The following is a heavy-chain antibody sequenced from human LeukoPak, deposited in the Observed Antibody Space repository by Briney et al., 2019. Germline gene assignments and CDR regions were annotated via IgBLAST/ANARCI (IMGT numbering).Heavy chain of an antibody. CDR3: AQQVVETSNSFDM. CDR2: ITYSGNT. J-gene: IGHJ3*02. D-gene: IGHD2-15*01. Sequence: SETLSLTCNVSGASIRSYYWSWIRQSPGKGLEWIGSITYSGNTELNPSLRSRVTMSSDPPKSQFSLKLSSVTTADTALYYCAQQVVETSNSFDMWGQGTMVTVSS. CDR1: GASIRSYY. V-gene: IGHV4-59*01.